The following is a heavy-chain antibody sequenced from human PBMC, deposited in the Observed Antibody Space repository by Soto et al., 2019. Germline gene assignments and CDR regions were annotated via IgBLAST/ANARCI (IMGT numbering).Heavy chain of an antibody. Sequence: SETLSLTCTVSGGSISSSSYYWGWIRQPPGKGLEWIGSIYYSGSTYYNPSLKSRVTISVDTSKNQFSLKLSSVTAADTAVYYCASHAVNIAASPMNAFDIWGQGTMVTVSS. D-gene: IGHD6-6*01. V-gene: IGHV4-39*01. CDR1: GGSISSSSYY. J-gene: IGHJ3*02. CDR2: IYYSGST. CDR3: ASHAVNIAASPMNAFDI.